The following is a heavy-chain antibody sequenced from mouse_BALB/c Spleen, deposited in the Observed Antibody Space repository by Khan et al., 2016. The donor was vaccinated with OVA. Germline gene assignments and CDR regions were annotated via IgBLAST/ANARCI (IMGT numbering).Heavy chain of an antibody. Sequence: QVQLKQSGAELVRPGTSVKVSCKASVYAFTNYLIEWIKQRPGQGLEWIGVINPGSGGTNYNEKFKDKATLTADKSSSIAYMQLSSLTSDDSAVYFCTRPGDDYYGSSLFYAMDYWGQGTSVTVSS. D-gene: IGHD1-1*01. CDR3: TRPGDDYYGSSLFYAMDY. V-gene: IGHV1-54*01. CDR2: INPGSGGT. CDR1: VYAFTNYL. J-gene: IGHJ4*01.